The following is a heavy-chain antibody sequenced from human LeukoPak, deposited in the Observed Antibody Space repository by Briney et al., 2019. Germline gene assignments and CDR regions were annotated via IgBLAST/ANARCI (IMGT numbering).Heavy chain of an antibody. V-gene: IGHV1-8*01. J-gene: IGHJ6*03. D-gene: IGHD2-15*01. CDR3: ARQIGYCSGGSCGGGYYYYMDV. CDR1: GYTFTSYD. Sequence: ASVKVSCKASGYTFTSYDINWVRQATGQGLEWMGWMNPNSGNTGYAQKFQGRVTMTRNTSISTAYMELSSLRSEDTAMYYCARQIGYCSGGSCGGGYYYYMDVWGKGTTVTISS. CDR2: MNPNSGNT.